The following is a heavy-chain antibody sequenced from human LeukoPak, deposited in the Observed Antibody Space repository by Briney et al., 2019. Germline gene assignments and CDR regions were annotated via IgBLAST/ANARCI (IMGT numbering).Heavy chain of an antibody. CDR3: ARNGAPIVGAYDAFDI. J-gene: IGHJ3*02. CDR1: GYSISSGYY. CDR2: IYHSGST. V-gene: IGHV4-38-2*02. Sequence: SETLSLTCTVSGYSISSGYYWGWIRQPPWKGLEWIGSIYHSGSTYYNPSLKSRVTISVDTSKNQFSLKLSSVTAADTAVYYCARNGAPIVGAYDAFDIWGQGTMVTVSS. D-gene: IGHD1-26*01.